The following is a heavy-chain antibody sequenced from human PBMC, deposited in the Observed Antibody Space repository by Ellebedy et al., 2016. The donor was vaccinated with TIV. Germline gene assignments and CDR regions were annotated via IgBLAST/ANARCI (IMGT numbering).Heavy chain of an antibody. CDR1: GGTFSSYA. CDR2: IIPILGIA. V-gene: IGHV1-69*04. CDR3: ARVFSSEFIDY. J-gene: IGHJ4*02. D-gene: IGHD6-19*01. Sequence: AASVKVSCKASGGTFSSYAISWVRQAPGQGLEWMGRIIPILGIANYAQKFQGRVTITADKSTSTAYMELSSLRSEDTAVYYCARVFSSEFIDYWGQGTLVTVSS.